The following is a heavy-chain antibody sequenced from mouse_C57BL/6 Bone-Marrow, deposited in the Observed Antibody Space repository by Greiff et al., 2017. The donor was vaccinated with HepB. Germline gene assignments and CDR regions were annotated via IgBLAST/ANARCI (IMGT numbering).Heavy chain of an antibody. V-gene: IGHV1-64*01. CDR2: IHPNSGST. J-gene: IGHJ1*03. D-gene: IGHD2-1*01. Sequence: QVQLQQPGAELVKPGASVKLSCKASGYTFTSYWMHWVKQRPGQGLEWIGMIHPNSGSTNYNEKFKSKATLTVDKSSSTAYMQLSSLTSEDSAVYYCARWAMVRWWYFDVWGTGTTVTVSS. CDR1: GYTFTSYW. CDR3: ARWAMVRWWYFDV.